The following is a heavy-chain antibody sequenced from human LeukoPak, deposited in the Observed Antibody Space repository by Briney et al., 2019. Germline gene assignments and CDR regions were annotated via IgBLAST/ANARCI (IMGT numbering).Heavy chain of an antibody. CDR3: ARIRPGPLRGYCSGGSCYRYYYYYGMDV. CDR2: INHSGST. V-gene: IGHV4-34*01. J-gene: IGHJ6*02. Sequence: SETLSLTCAVYGGSFSGYYWSWIRQPPGKGLEWIGEINHSGSTNYNPSLKSRVTISVDTSKNQFSLRLSSVTAADTAVYYCARIRPGPLRGYCSGGSCYRYYYYYGMDVWGQGTTVTVSS. D-gene: IGHD2-15*01. CDR1: GGSFSGYY.